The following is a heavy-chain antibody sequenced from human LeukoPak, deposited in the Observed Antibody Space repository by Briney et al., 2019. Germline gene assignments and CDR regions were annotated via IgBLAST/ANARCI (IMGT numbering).Heavy chain of an antibody. D-gene: IGHD3-10*01. Sequence: SGTLSLTCTVSGGSISSSSYYWGWIRQPPGKGLEWIGSIYYSGSTYYNPSLKSRVTISVDTSKNQFSLKLSSVTAADTAVYYCARDYYGSGSYQPLLDYWGQGTLVTVSS. CDR2: IYYSGST. CDR1: GGSISSSSYY. J-gene: IGHJ4*02. CDR3: ARDYYGSGSYQPLLDY. V-gene: IGHV4-39*07.